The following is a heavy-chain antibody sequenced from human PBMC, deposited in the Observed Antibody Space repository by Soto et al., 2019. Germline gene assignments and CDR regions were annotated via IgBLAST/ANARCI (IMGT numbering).Heavy chain of an antibody. Sequence: PSETLSLTCTVSGGSISSSSYYWGWIRQPPGKGLEWIRSIYYSGSTYYNPSLKSRVTISVDTSKNQFSLKLSSVTAADTAVYYCARSMTTVVPIDYWGQGTLVTVYS. CDR1: GGSISSSSYY. CDR3: ARSMTTVVPIDY. J-gene: IGHJ4*02. CDR2: IYYSGST. V-gene: IGHV4-39*01. D-gene: IGHD4-17*01.